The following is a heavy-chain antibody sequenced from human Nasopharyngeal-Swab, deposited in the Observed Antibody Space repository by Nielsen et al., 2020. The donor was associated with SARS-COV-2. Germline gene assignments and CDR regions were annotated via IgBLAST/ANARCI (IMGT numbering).Heavy chain of an antibody. V-gene: IGHV3-23*01. D-gene: IGHD5-12*01. CDR2: IRSTGDTS. CDR1: GFTFSSYS. Sequence: GESLKISCAASGFTFSSYSMTWIRQAPGKGLEWVSTIRSTGDTSFYADSVKGRFTISRDNSKNTLYLQMNSLRAEDTAIYYCAKDRVIRYSTWGQGTLVTVSS. J-gene: IGHJ4*02. CDR3: AKDRVIRYST.